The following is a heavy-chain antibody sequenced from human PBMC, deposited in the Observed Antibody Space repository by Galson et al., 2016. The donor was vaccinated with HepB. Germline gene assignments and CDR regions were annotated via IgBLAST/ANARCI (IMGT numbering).Heavy chain of an antibody. CDR1: GGSISSYY. J-gene: IGHJ4*02. V-gene: IGHV4-59*08. Sequence: ETLSLTCTVSGGSISSYYWSWIRQSPGKGLEWIGYVFDSGRTEYNPSLKSRVTISIDTSKNQFTLRLNSVTAADTAVYYCARLSPTWGYGKIDYWGRGTLVTVSS. D-gene: IGHD5-12*01. CDR3: ARLSPTWGYGKIDY. CDR2: VFDSGRT.